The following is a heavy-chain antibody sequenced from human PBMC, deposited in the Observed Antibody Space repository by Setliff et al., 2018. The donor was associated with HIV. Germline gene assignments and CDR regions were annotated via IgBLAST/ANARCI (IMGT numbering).Heavy chain of an antibody. CDR1: GFTFSSNW. CDR2: IKEDGSDK. J-gene: IGHJ1*01. CDR3: ARGPSSTHWSPGYFQH. D-gene: IGHD2-8*02. Sequence: GESLKISCAASGFTFSSNWMSWVRQAPGKGLEWVANIKEDGSDKYYVDSVKGRFIISRDNAKNSVYLQMNNLRAEDTAVYYCARGPSSTHWSPGYFQHWGQGTPVTVSS. V-gene: IGHV3-7*03.